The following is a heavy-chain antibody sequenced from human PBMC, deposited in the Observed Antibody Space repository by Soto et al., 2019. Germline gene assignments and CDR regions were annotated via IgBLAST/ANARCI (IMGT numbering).Heavy chain of an antibody. J-gene: IGHJ4*02. D-gene: IGHD5-18*01. CDR3: ARDFGYSLDN. CDR2: IWYDGSNR. Sequence: GGSLRLSCAASGFTFSIYGMHWFRQAPGKGLEWVAIIWYDGSNRYYADSVKGRFTISRDNSKNTLYLQMNSLRAEDTAVYYCARDFGYSLDNWGQGTLVTVSS. V-gene: IGHV3-33*01. CDR1: GFTFSIYG.